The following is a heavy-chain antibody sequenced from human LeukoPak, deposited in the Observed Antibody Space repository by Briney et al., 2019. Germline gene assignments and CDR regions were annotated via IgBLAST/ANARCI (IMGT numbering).Heavy chain of an antibody. CDR2: INAGNGNT. CDR1: GYTFTIYA. V-gene: IGHV1-3*01. Sequence: ASVNVSCTASGYTFTIYAMHWVRQAPGQRLEWMGWINAGNGNTKYSQKFQGRVTITRDTSASTAYMELSSLRSEDTAVYYCARDWTYYYDSSGYYLYNWFDPWGQGTLVTVSS. CDR3: ARDWTYYYDSSGYYLYNWFDP. J-gene: IGHJ5*02. D-gene: IGHD3-22*01.